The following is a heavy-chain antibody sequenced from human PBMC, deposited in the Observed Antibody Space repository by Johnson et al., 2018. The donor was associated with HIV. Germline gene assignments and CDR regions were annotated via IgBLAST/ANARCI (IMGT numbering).Heavy chain of an antibody. CDR2: IRYDGSNK. CDR3: AKDLSDSSGYHDAFDI. J-gene: IGHJ3*02. D-gene: IGHD3-22*01. CDR1: GFTFSTYG. Sequence: QVQLVESGGGVVQPGGSPRLSCAASGFTFSTYGMHWVRQAPGKGLEWVAFIRYDGSNKYYAGSVKGRFPISRDNSKNTLYLQMNSLRAEDTAVYYCAKDLSDSSGYHDAFDIWGQGTMVTVSS. V-gene: IGHV3-30*02.